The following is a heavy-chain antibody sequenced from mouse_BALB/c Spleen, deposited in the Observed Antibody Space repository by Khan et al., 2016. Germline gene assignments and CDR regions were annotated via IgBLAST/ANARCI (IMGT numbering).Heavy chain of an antibody. D-gene: IGHD1-1*01. V-gene: IGHV4-1*02. Sequence: EVQLVESGGGLVQPGGSLKLSCAASGFDFRGYWMSWVRQAPGKGLEWIGEINPDSRTINYSPSLKDKFTISRDNAKSTLYLQISKVRSEDTALXYCARAGYYGYLVYWGQGTLVSISA. CDR1: GFDFRGYW. CDR3: ARAGYYGYLVY. CDR2: INPDSRTI. J-gene: IGHJ3*01.